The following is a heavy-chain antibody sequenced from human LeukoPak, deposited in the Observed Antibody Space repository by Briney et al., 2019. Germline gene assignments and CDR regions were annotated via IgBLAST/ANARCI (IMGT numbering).Heavy chain of an antibody. V-gene: IGHV3-30*02. D-gene: IGHD6-13*01. CDR1: GFTFSSYG. CDR2: IRYDGSNK. CDR3: AKGIAAAGTRVY. Sequence: PGGSLRLSCAVSGFTFSSYGMHWVRQAPGKGLEGVAFIRYDGSNKYYADSVKGRFTISRDNSKNTLYLQMNSLRAEDTAVYYCAKGIAAAGTRVYWGQGTLVTVSS. J-gene: IGHJ4*02.